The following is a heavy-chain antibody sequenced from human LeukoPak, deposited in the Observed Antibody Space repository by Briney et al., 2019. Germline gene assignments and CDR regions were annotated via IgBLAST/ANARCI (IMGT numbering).Heavy chain of an antibody. Sequence: GTSLRLSCAASGFTFSNYGMHWVRQAPGKGLEWVAVIWHDGSDKYYGDSVKGRFIISRDNAKNSLSLQMNSLRAEDTAVYYCARFYGGSAFDIWGQGTMVTVSS. D-gene: IGHD3-16*01. CDR2: IWHDGSDK. V-gene: IGHV3-33*03. J-gene: IGHJ3*02. CDR1: GFTFSNYG. CDR3: ARFYGGSAFDI.